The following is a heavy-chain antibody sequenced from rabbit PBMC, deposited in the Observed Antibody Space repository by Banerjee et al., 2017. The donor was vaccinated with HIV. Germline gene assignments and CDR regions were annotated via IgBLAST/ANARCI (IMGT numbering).Heavy chain of an antibody. V-gene: IGHV1S45*01. CDR2: INTGSGGST. CDR3: ARDLAGVIGWNFNF. CDR1: GFDFSSNT. D-gene: IGHD4-1*01. J-gene: IGHJ4*01. Sequence: QEQLVESGGGLVKPEGSLTLSCTASGFDFSSNTMCWVRQAPGKGLEWIGCINTGSGGSTYYANWAKGRFTISKTSSTTVTLQMTSLTAADTATYFCARDLAGVIGWNFNFWGQGTFVTVS.